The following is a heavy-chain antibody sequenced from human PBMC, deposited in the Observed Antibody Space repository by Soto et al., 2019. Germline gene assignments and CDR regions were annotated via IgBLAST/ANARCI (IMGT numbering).Heavy chain of an antibody. Sequence: QLQLVQSGTEVKEPGSSVKVSCKASGGTFSTSSFVWVRQGPGQGLEWMGGIIPIFTRTNFAQKFHGRVTFSADESTRTTDMELRSLTSEDTAIYYCARDVVRSTAGDSWGQGTLVTVSS. J-gene: IGHJ4*02. CDR2: IIPIFTRT. CDR1: GGTFSTSS. CDR3: ARDVVRSTAGDS. V-gene: IGHV1-69*01. D-gene: IGHD2-15*01.